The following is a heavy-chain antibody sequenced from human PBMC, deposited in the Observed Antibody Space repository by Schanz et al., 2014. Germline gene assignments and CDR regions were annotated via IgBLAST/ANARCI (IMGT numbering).Heavy chain of an antibody. CDR1: GFTFDDYT. CDR3: AKHGDYGSGSYYRGFDY. CDR2: VSWDGGST. V-gene: IGHV3-43*01. J-gene: IGHJ4*02. D-gene: IGHD3-10*01. Sequence: EVQLVESGGVVVQPGGSLRLSCAASGFTFDDYTMHWVRQSPGKILEWVSLVSWDGGSTYYADSVKGRFTISRDNSKNSLFLQMNSLRTEDTALYYCAKHGDYGSGSYYRGFDYWGQGTLVTVSS.